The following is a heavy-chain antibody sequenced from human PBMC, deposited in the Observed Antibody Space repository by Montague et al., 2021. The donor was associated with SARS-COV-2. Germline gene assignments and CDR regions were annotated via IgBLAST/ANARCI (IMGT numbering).Heavy chain of an antibody. D-gene: IGHD1-1*01. J-gene: IGHJ6*02. V-gene: IGHV3-66*01. Sequence: SLSLSLSASGITVSRNYMNWVRQAPGKGLEWVSLIYSGGSTYYADSVKGRFTISRDNSKNTLYLQMNSLRAEDTAVYYCARDLLEIGGMDVWGRGTTVTVSS. CDR3: ARDLLEIGGMDV. CDR1: GITVSRNY. CDR2: IYSGGST.